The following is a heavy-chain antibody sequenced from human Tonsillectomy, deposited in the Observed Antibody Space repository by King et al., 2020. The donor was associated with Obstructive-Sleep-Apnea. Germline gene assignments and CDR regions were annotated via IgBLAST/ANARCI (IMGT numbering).Heavy chain of an antibody. CDR3: AKDDYYYYGMDV. Sequence: VQLVESGGGLVQPGGSLRLSCAASGFSFSNNAMSWVRQAPGKGLEWVSAISGSGGSAHSADPGKGRFTISRDNSKNTLFLQMNTLRAEDTAVYYCAKDDYYYYGMDVWGQGTTVTVSS. V-gene: IGHV3-23*04. CDR1: GFSFSNNA. J-gene: IGHJ6*02. CDR2: ISGSGGSA.